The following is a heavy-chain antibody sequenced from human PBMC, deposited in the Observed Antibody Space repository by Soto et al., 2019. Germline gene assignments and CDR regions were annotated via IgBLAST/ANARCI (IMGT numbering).Heavy chain of an antibody. J-gene: IGHJ6*02. CDR3: KYRRRLYDAHGLDI. CDR2: TCGNENR. Sequence: CGPTLANPTQTLMLTCTFSGFSLTSGGVGVGWIGEHPGRSLEWLADTCGNENRRVSPSLESRLTITKDTSKYQVVLIMTNIDSDDTATYYCKYRRRLYDAHGLDIWGQGTTVTVSS. CDR1: GFSLTSGGVG. D-gene: IGHD3-16*01. V-gene: IGHV2-5*01.